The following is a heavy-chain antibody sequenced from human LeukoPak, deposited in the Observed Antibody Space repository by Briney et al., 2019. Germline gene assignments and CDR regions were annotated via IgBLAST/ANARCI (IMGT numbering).Heavy chain of an antibody. Sequence: TGGSLRLSCAASGFTFNSYAMTWVRQAPGKGLEWVSGISGSGGSTYYADSVKGRFTISRDNSKNTLYLQMNSLRAEDTAVYYCAKALALRYFDWLLWFDYWGQGTLVTVCS. D-gene: IGHD3-9*01. CDR3: AKALALRYFDWLLWFDY. J-gene: IGHJ4*02. CDR2: ISGSGGST. CDR1: GFTFNSYA. V-gene: IGHV3-23*01.